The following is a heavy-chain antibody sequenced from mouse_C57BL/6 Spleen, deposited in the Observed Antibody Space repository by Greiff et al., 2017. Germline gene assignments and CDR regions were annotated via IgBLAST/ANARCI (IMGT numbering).Heavy chain of an antibody. D-gene: IGHD2-13*01. V-gene: IGHV1-74*01. Sequence: LVESGAELVKPGASVKVSCKASGYTFTSYWMHWVKQRPGQGLEWIGRIHPSDSDTNYNQKFKGKATLTVDKSSSTAYMQLSSLTSEDSAVYYCAKIYYGDEGVLAMDYWGQGTSVTVSS. CDR2: IHPSDSDT. CDR3: AKIYYGDEGVLAMDY. J-gene: IGHJ4*01. CDR1: GYTFTSYW.